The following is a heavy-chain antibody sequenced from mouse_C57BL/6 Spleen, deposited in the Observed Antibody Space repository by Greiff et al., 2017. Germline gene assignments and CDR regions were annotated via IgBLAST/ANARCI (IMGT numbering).Heavy chain of an antibody. CDR3: ARWGFGAMDY. V-gene: IGHV5-17*01. J-gene: IGHJ4*01. CDR2: ISSGSSTI. CDR1: GFTFSDYG. Sequence: EVMLVESGGGLVKPGGSLKLSCAASGFTFSDYGMHWVRQAPEKGLEWVAYISSGSSTIYYADTVKGRFTISRDNAKNTLFLQMTSLRSEDTAMYYCARWGFGAMDYWGQGTSVTVSS.